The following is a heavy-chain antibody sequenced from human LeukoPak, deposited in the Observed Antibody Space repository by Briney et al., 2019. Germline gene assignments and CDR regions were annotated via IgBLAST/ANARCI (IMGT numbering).Heavy chain of an antibody. CDR2: INPKSGVT. CDR1: GYTFTSYD. D-gene: IGHD3-22*01. Sequence: ASVKVSCKVSGYTFTSYDINWVRQATGQGLEWMGWINPKSGVTGYAQKFQGRVTITRNISITTAYMELSSLRSEDTAVYYCARGQEHSSPDDFWGQGTLVTVSS. V-gene: IGHV1-8*01. J-gene: IGHJ4*02. CDR3: ARGQEHSSPDDF.